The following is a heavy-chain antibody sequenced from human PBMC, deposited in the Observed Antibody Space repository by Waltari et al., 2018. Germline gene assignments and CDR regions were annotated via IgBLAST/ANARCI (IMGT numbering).Heavy chain of an antibody. J-gene: IGHJ4*02. CDR3: AIRGVTTVTTFDY. CDR1: GFTFSSYA. CDR2: MSGRGGST. D-gene: IGHD4-17*01. V-gene: IGHV3-23*01. Sequence: EVQLLESGGGLVQPGGSLRLSCAASGFTFSSYAMSWVRPAPGEGVEWVSAMSGRGGSTYYADSVKGRFTISRDNSKNTLYLQMNSLRAEDTAVYYCAIRGVTTVTTFDYWGQGTLVTVSS.